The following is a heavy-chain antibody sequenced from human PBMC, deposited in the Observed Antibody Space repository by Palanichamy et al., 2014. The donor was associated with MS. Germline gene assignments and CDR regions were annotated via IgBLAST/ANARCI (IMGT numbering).Heavy chain of an antibody. CDR3: STSCRGPDNWFDP. CDR1: GFTFSSYG. J-gene: IGHJ5*02. Sequence: QVQLVESGGGVVQPGGSLRLSCAASGFTFSSYGMHWVRQAPGKGLEWVAFIRYDGSNEYYANSVKGRFTISRDNSKNTLYLQMNSLRAEDTAVYCRSTSCRGPDNWFDPWGQGTLVTVSS. V-gene: IGHV3-30*02. D-gene: IGHD2-2*01. CDR2: IRYDGSNE.